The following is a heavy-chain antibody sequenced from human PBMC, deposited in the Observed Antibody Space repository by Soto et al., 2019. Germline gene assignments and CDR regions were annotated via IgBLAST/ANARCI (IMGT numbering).Heavy chain of an antibody. V-gene: IGHV4-4*07. J-gene: IGHJ6*02. CDR2: IYSRGDT. D-gene: IGHD2-21*01. CDR3: AGIGEDVYYGMDV. CDR1: GGSMRSYY. Sequence: PSETLSLTSSVSGGSMRSYYWNWLRQPAGKGLEWIGRIYSRGDTNYNPSVKSRVTMSVDTSKNEFSLRLNSVTAADTAVYYCAGIGEDVYYGMDVWGQGTTVTVSS.